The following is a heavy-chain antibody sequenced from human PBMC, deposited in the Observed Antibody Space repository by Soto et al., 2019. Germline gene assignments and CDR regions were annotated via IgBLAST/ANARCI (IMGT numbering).Heavy chain of an antibody. J-gene: IGHJ2*01. Sequence: EVQLLESGGGLVQPGGSLRLSCAASGFTFNNYAMNWVRQAPGKGLEWVSVISGSGGSTYYADSVKGRFTISRDNSKNTLYLQMNSLRAEDTAVYYCATRTTGWYFDLWGRGTLVTVSS. V-gene: IGHV3-23*01. CDR3: ATRTTGWYFDL. CDR1: GFTFNNYA. CDR2: ISGSGGST.